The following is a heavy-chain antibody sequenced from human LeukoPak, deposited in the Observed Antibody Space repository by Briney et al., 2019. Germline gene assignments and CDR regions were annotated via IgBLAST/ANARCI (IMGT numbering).Heavy chain of an antibody. J-gene: IGHJ4*02. CDR2: IIPVFGTA. V-gene: IGHV1-69*13. CDR3: AREAYGSGSYFDY. CDR1: GGTFSSYA. Sequence: SVKVSCKASGGTFSSYAISWVRQAPGQGLEWMGGIIPVFGTANYAQKFQGRVTITADESTSTAYMELSSLRSEDTAVYYCAREAYGSGSYFDYWGQGTLVTVSS. D-gene: IGHD3-10*01.